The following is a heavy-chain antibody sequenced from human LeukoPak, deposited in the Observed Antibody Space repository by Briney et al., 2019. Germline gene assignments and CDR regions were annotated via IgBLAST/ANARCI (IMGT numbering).Heavy chain of an antibody. CDR1: GFTFSSYA. CDR2: ISGSGGTT. Sequence: PGGSLRLSCAASGFTFSSYAMSWVRQAPGKGLEWVSSISGSGGTTHYADSVKGRFTISRDNSKSTLYLQMNSLRADDTAVYYCAKASGSPYYFDYWGQGTLVTVSS. D-gene: IGHD3-10*01. V-gene: IGHV3-23*01. CDR3: AKASGSPYYFDY. J-gene: IGHJ4*02.